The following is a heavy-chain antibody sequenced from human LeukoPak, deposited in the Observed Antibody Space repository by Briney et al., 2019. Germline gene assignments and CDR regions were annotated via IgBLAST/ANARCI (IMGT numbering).Heavy chain of an antibody. CDR3: ARLTKGRYFDYIFAF. V-gene: IGHV4-39*01. Sequence: SQTLSLTCTVSGFSVSDPLSYWGWVRQPPGKGLEWIAEINFIGRTSYNSSLNSRVTMSVDTSKNQFSLKMTSLTAADTAFYFCARLTKGRYFDYIFAFWGQGILVTVSS. CDR2: INFIGRT. D-gene: IGHD3-9*01. J-gene: IGHJ4*02. CDR1: GFSVSDPLSY.